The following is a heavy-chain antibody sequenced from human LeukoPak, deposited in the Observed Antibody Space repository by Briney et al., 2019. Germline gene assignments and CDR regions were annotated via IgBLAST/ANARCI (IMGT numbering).Heavy chain of an antibody. Sequence: PSETLSLTCTASGGSISSGSNDWGCNRPPAGQGLEWIGRIYTSGRTNYNPSLKRRATISVDTSKNQYSLKLSSVTAADTAVYYCARAYYSNYVDGMDVWGQGTTVTVSS. CDR2: IYTSGRT. J-gene: IGHJ6*02. V-gene: IGHV4-61*02. CDR3: ARAYYSNYVDGMDV. CDR1: GGSISSGSND. D-gene: IGHD4-11*01.